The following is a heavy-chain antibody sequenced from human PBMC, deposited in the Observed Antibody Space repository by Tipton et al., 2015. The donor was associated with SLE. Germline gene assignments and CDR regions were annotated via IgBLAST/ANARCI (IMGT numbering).Heavy chain of an antibody. D-gene: IGHD3-10*02. CDR2: VFYSGST. CDR3: ARITNYVGYYYYLDV. CDR1: GGSFSGYY. J-gene: IGHJ6*03. Sequence: TLSLTCAVYGGSFSGYYWSWIRQPPGKGLEWIGSVFYSGSTNYSPSLKSRVTISLDTSKNQFSLRLRSVTAADTALYYCARITNYVGYYYYLDVWGKGTTVTVSS. V-gene: IGHV4-59*01.